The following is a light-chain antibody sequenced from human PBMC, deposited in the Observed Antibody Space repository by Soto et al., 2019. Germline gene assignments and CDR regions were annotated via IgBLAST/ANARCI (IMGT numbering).Light chain of an antibody. J-gene: IGKJ5*01. V-gene: IGKV3-15*01. CDR1: QSFSSN. CDR3: QQYNNWPPIT. CDR2: GAS. Sequence: EIVMTQSPATLSVSPGERATLSCRAIQSFSSNLAWYQQRPGQAPRLLIYGASTRATGIPARFSGSGSGTEFTLTVNSLKSEDFAVYYCQQYNNWPPITFGQGTRMEIK.